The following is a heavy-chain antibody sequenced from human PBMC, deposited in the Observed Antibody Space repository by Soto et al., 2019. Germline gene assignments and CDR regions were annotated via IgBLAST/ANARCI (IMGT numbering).Heavy chain of an antibody. D-gene: IGHD3-3*01. CDR1: GFTFSSYS. Sequence: WGSLRLSCAASGFTFSSYSMNWVRQAPGKGLEWVSYISSSSSTIYYADSVKGRFTISRDNAKNSLYLQMNSLRAEDTAVYYCARAPDYDFWSGYLPYYYYYMDVWGKGTTVTV. V-gene: IGHV3-48*01. J-gene: IGHJ6*03. CDR3: ARAPDYDFWSGYLPYYYYYMDV. CDR2: ISSSSSTI.